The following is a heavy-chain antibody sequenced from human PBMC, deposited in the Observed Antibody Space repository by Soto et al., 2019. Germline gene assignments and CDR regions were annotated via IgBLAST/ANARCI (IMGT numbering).Heavy chain of an antibody. J-gene: IGHJ4*02. CDR2: INSDGSST. Sequence: EVQLVESGGGLVQPGGSLRLSCAASGFTFSSYWMHWVRQAPGKGLVWVSRINSDGSSTSYTDSVKGRFTISRDNAKNTLYLQMNSLRAEDTAVYYCARTVPRGVMTTVQSLVDYWGQGTLVTVSS. V-gene: IGHV3-74*01. CDR3: ARTVPRGVMTTVQSLVDY. CDR1: GFTFSSYW. D-gene: IGHD4-17*01.